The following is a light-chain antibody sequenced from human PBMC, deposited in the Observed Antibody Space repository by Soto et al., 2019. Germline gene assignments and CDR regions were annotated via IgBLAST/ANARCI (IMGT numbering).Light chain of an antibody. CDR3: QQYSSYET. Sequence: QLTQSPSSLSASVGDRVAVTCRASQSISSWLAWYQQKPGKAPKLLIYKASSLESGVPSRFSGSGSGTEFTLTISSLQPDDFATYYCQQYSSYETFGQGTKVDIK. V-gene: IGKV1-5*03. CDR1: QSISSW. J-gene: IGKJ1*01. CDR2: KAS.